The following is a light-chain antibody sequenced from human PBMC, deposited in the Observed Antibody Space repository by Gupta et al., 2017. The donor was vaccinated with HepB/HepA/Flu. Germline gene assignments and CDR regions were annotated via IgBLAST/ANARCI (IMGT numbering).Light chain of an antibody. CDR3: QVWDSFTVI. Sequence: SYDLTQSPSVSVSPVQTATITCSGDNLGDKYTSWYQKKPGQSPVLVMYQDTRRPSGIPERFSGSKSGSTATLIISGTQAMDEADFYCQVWDSFTVIFGGGTKLTVL. CDR1: NLGDKY. CDR2: QDT. V-gene: IGLV3-1*01. J-gene: IGLJ2*01.